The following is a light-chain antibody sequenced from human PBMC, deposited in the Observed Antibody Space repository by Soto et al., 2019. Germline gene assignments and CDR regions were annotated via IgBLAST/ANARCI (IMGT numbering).Light chain of an antibody. CDR3: SSYTSTSTLYV. CDR1: SSDIGGYNY. J-gene: IGLJ1*01. CDR2: EVS. Sequence: QSALTQPASVSGSPGQSITISCTGTSSDIGGYNYVSWYQQLPGKVPKLIIYEVSNRPSGVSDRFSGSKSGNAASLTISGLQAEDEADYYCSSYTSTSTLYVFGTGTKLTVL. V-gene: IGLV2-14*01.